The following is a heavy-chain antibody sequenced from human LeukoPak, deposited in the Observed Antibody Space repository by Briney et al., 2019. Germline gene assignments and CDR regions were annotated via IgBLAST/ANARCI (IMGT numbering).Heavy chain of an antibody. CDR2: ISGNGATT. CDR3: ASWVAASTRWFDY. Sequence: GGSLRLSCAASGFTFSSFAMSWVRQVPGKGLEWVSGISGNGATTHHADSVKGRFTISRDNAKNSLYLQMNSLRAEDTALYYCASWVAASTRWFDYWGQGTLVTVSS. D-gene: IGHD2-15*01. V-gene: IGHV3-23*01. CDR1: GFTFSSFA. J-gene: IGHJ4*02.